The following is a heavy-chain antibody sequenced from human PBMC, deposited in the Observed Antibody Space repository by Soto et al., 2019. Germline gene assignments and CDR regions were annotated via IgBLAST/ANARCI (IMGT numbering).Heavy chain of an antibody. Sequence: GSLRLSCGASGFTFSNFAMSWVRQAPGRGLEWVSGISASGRDIHYADSVKDRFTVSRDNSKNTLYLQMNSLRAEDTAIYYCAKGKTSGWYYFDYWGQGALVTVSS. J-gene: IGHJ4*02. CDR3: AKGKTSGWYYFDY. CDR2: ISASGRDI. V-gene: IGHV3-23*01. D-gene: IGHD6-19*01. CDR1: GFTFSNFA.